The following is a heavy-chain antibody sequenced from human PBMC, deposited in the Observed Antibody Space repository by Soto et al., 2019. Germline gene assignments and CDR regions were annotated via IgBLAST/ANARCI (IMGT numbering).Heavy chain of an antibody. CDR3: ARQRTTVVTQAYFDY. V-gene: IGHV4-34*01. Sequence: SETLSLTCSIYSGSFSGYYWSWIRQPPGKGLEWIGEINHSGSTNYNPSLKSRVTISVDTSKNQFSLKLSSVTAADTAVYYCARQRTTVVTQAYFDYWGQAALVTVS. CDR2: INHSGST. CDR1: SGSFSGYY. J-gene: IGHJ4*02. D-gene: IGHD2-21*02.